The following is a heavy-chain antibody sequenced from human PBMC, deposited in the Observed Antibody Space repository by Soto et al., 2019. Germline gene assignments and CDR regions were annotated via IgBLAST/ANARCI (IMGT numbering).Heavy chain of an antibody. J-gene: IGHJ3*02. CDR1: GFTFSSYA. D-gene: IGHD3-22*01. CDR3: ARAPAYYDSSGYFLGDAFDI. Sequence: QVQLVESGGGVVQPGSSLRLSCAASGFTFSSYAIHWVRQAPGKGLEWVALISYDGSNKYYADSVKGRFTISRDNSKNPLYLQMNSLRAEDTSLYYCARAPAYYDSSGYFLGDAFDIWGQGTMVTVSS. V-gene: IGHV3-30-3*01. CDR2: ISYDGSNK.